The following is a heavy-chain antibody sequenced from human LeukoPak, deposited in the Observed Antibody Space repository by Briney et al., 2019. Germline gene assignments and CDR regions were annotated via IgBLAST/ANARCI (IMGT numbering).Heavy chain of an antibody. J-gene: IGHJ4*02. CDR3: AAGYSYGLFDY. CDR2: INHSGST. CDR1: GGSFSGYY. Sequence: SETLSLTCAVYGGSFSGYYWSWIRQPPGKGLEWIGEINHSGSTNYNPSLKSRVTISVDTSKNQFSLKLSSVTAADTAVYYCAAGYSYGLFDYWGQGTLVTVSS. D-gene: IGHD5-18*01. V-gene: IGHV4-34*01.